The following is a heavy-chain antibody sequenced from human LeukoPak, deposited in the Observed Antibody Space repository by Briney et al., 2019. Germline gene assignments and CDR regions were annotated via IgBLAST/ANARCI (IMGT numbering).Heavy chain of an antibody. J-gene: IGHJ4*02. CDR1: GGSISSSSYY. CDR2: IYYSGST. Sequence: SETLSLTCTVSGGSISSSSYYWGWIRQPPGKGLEWIGSIYYSGSTYYNPSPKSRVTISVDTSKNQFSLKLSSVTAADTAVYYCARQFGTTPNFDYWGQGTLVTVSP. V-gene: IGHV4-39*01. D-gene: IGHD1-7*01. CDR3: ARQFGTTPNFDY.